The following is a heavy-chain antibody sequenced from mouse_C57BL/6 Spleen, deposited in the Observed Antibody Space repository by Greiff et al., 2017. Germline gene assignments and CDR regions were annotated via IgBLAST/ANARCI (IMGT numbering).Heavy chain of an antibody. CDR2: IDPSDSYT. CDR3: ARDYGSSPRYFEV. CDR1: GYTFTSYW. J-gene: IGHJ1*03. V-gene: IGHV1-69*01. D-gene: IGHD1-1*01. Sequence: VQLQQPGAELVMPGASVKLSCKASGYTFTSYWMHWVKQRPGQGLEWIGEIDPSDSYTNYNQKFKGKSTLAVDKSSSTAYMQLSSLTSEDSAVYYCARDYGSSPRYFEVWGTGTTVTVSS.